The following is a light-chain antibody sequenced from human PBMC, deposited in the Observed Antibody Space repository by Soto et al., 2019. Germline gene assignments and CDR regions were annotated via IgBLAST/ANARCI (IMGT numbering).Light chain of an antibody. CDR2: EVS. V-gene: IGLV2-14*01. CDR3: SSYTSSSTPYV. J-gene: IGLJ1*01. CDR1: SSDVGGYNY. Sequence: QSALTQPASVSGSPGQSITISSTGTSSDVGGYNYVSWYQQHPGKAPKLMIYEVSNRPSGFSNRFSGSKSGNTASLTISGLQAEDEADYYCSSYTSSSTPYVFGTGTKVTVL.